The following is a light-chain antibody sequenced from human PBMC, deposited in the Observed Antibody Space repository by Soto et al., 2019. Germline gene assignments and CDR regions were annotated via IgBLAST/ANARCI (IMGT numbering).Light chain of an antibody. Sequence: EIVLTQSPGTLSLSIGERATLSCRASQSVSRSYLAWYQQKPGKAPNVLIYGASSRPSGVPARFSGSGSGTDFTLTISSLQPEDVATYYCQQYYNVPRTFGQGTKLDIK. CDR1: QSVSRSY. J-gene: IGKJ1*01. V-gene: IGKV3-20*01. CDR2: GAS. CDR3: QQYYNVPRT.